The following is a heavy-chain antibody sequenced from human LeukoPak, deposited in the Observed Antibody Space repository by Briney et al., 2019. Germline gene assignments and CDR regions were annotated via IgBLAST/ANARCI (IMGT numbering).Heavy chain of an antibody. D-gene: IGHD3-3*01. V-gene: IGHV1-46*01. CDR3: ARDRRFLEWLSLYYYGMDV. J-gene: IGHJ6*02. CDR1: GYTFTSYY. Sequence: ASVKVSCKASGYTFTSYYVHWVRQAPGQGLEWMGVINPSGGNTNYAQKFQGRVTMTRDTSASTAYMELSSLRSEDTAVYYCARDRRFLEWLSLYYYGMDVWGQGTTVTVSS. CDR2: INPSGGNT.